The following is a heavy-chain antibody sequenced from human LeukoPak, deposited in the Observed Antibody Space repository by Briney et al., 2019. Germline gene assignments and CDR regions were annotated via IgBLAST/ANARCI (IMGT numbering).Heavy chain of an antibody. Sequence: SVKVSCKASGGTFSSYAISWVRQAPGQGLEWMGGIIPIFGTANYAQKFQGRVTITTDESTSTAYMELSSLRSEDTAVYYCARSALDSVTTRGRNFDYWGQGTLVTVSS. CDR2: IIPIFGTA. CDR3: ARSALDSVTTRGRNFDY. V-gene: IGHV1-69*05. D-gene: IGHD4-17*01. CDR1: GGTFSSYA. J-gene: IGHJ4*02.